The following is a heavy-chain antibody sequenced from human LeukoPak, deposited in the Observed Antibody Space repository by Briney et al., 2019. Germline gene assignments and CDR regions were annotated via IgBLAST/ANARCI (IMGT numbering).Heavy chain of an antibody. CDR2: SYYSGST. Sequence: PSETLSLTCAVYGGSFSGYYWSWIRQPPGKGLEWIGYSYYSGSTNYNPSLKSRVTISVDTTKNQFSLKLSSVTAADTAVYYCARYTRGRNGMDVWGQGTTVTVSS. V-gene: IGHV4-59*08. CDR1: GGSFSGYY. J-gene: IGHJ6*02. D-gene: IGHD1-26*01. CDR3: ARYTRGRNGMDV.